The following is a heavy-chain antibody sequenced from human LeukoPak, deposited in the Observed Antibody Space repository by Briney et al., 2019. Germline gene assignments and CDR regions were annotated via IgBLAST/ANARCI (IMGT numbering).Heavy chain of an antibody. CDR1: GGSISSGGYS. CDR2: IYHSGST. J-gene: IGHJ4*02. Sequence: SETLSLTCAVSGGSISSGGYSWSWIRQPSGKGLEWIGYIYHSGSTYYNPSLKSRVTISVDRSKNQFSLKLSSVTAADTAVYYCARGYSYGSPFDYWGQGTLVTVSS. V-gene: IGHV4-30-2*01. D-gene: IGHD5-18*01. CDR3: ARGYSYGSPFDY.